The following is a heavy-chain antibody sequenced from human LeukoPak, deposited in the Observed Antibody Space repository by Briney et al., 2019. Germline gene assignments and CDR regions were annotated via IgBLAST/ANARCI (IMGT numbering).Heavy chain of an antibody. CDR3: ARDRDSSGAFDI. CDR1: GFTFSSYS. J-gene: IGHJ3*02. CDR2: ISSSSSYI. V-gene: IGHV3-21*01. Sequence: PGGSLRLSCAASGFTFSSYSMNWVRQAPGKGQGWVSSISSSSSYIYYADSVKGRFTISRDNAKNSLYLQMNSLRAEDTAVYYCARDRDSSGAFDIWGQGTMVSVSS. D-gene: IGHD6-19*01.